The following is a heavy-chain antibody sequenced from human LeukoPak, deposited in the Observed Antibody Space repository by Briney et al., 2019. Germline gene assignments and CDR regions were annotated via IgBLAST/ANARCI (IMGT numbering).Heavy chain of an antibody. Sequence: GGSLRLSCAASGFTFSDYYMSWIRQAPGKGLEWVSYISSSGSTIYYADSVKGRFTISRDNAKNSLYLQMNSLRAEDTAVYYCARAVVMATILRYFDYWGQGTLVTVSS. V-gene: IGHV3-11*01. CDR3: ARAVVMATILRYFDY. CDR1: GFTFSDYY. CDR2: ISSSGSTI. J-gene: IGHJ4*02. D-gene: IGHD5-24*01.